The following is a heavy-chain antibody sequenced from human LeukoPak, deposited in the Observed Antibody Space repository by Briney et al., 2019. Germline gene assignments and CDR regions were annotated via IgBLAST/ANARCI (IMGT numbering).Heavy chain of an antibody. Sequence: GGSLRLSCAASGFRFSDHTMNWVRQAPGEGLEWVSSIGGTNGAIFYADSVKGRFTISRDNVENSLSLQMNSLRAEDTAVYYCTRDRSYSDFDYWGQGTLVTVSS. CDR2: IGGTNGAI. V-gene: IGHV3-21*01. D-gene: IGHD3-10*01. CDR1: GFRFSDHT. J-gene: IGHJ4*02. CDR3: TRDRSYSDFDY.